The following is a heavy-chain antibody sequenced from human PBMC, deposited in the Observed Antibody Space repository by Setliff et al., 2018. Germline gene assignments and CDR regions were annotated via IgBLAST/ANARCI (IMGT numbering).Heavy chain of an antibody. J-gene: IGHJ5*02. D-gene: IGHD1-20*01. Sequence: ASVKVSCKASGYTFSSYSMHWVRQAPGQRLEWMGWINAANKNTQYSKKFQGRLTITRDTSANTAYMELSSLRSEDTALYYCARYNWNTNWFDPWGQGTLVTVSS. CDR2: INAANKNT. V-gene: IGHV1-3*01. CDR1: GYTFSSYS. CDR3: ARYNWNTNWFDP.